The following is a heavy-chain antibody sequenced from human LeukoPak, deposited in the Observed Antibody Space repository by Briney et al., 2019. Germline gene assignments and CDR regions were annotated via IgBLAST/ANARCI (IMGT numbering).Heavy chain of an antibody. J-gene: IGHJ4*02. CDR1: GGSISSYY. V-gene: IGHV4-59*01. CDR3: ARGTAVAHDY. CDR2: MSYSGST. D-gene: IGHD6-19*01. Sequence: SETLSLTCTVSGGSISSYYWHWIRQTPGKGLEWIGYMSYSGSTNYNPSLKSRVTISIDTSRDQFSLKLSSVTAADTAVYYCARGTAVAHDYWGQGTLVTVSS.